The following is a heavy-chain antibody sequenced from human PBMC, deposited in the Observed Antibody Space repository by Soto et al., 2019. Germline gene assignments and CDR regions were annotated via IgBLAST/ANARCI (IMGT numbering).Heavy chain of an antibody. CDR2: INHSGST. CDR3: ASFELRGDFDY. Sequence: SETLSLTCAVYGGSFSGYYWSWIRQPPGKGLEWIGEINHSGSTNYNPSLKSRVTISVDTSKNQFSLKLSSVTAADTAVYYCASFELRGDFDYWGQGTLVTVSS. D-gene: IGHD1-7*01. J-gene: IGHJ4*02. V-gene: IGHV4-34*01. CDR1: GGSFSGYY.